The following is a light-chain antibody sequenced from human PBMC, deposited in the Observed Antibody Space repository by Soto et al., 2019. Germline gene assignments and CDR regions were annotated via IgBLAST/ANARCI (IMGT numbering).Light chain of an antibody. CDR2: EVS. CDR3: SSYTIRNVI. CDR1: SSDVGGYNY. J-gene: IGLJ2*01. Sequence: QSVLTQPASVSGSPGRSITISCTGTSSDVGGYNYVYWYQQHPGKAPKLMISEVSKRPSGVSNRFSGSKSGNTASLTISGLQPEDEADYYCSSYTIRNVIFGGGTKVTVL. V-gene: IGLV2-14*01.